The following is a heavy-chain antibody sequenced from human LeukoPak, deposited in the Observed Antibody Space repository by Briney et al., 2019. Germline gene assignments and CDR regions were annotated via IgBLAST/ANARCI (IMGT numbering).Heavy chain of an antibody. CDR2: INHSGST. V-gene: IGHV4-34*01. CDR3: ARGLRYFDLPPHFDY. CDR1: GGSFSGYY. J-gene: IGHJ4*02. Sequence: SETLSLTCAVYGGSFSGYYWSWIRQPPGKGLEWIGEINHSGSTNYNPSLKSRVTISVDTSKNQFSLKLSSVTAADTAVYYCARGLRYFDLPPHFDYWGQGTLVTVSS. D-gene: IGHD3-9*01.